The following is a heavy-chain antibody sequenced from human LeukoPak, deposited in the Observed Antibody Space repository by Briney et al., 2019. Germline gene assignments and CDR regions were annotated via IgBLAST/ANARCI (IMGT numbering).Heavy chain of an antibody. J-gene: IGHJ4*02. V-gene: IGHV4-59*01. D-gene: IGHD3/OR15-3a*01. CDR1: GGSFSGYY. CDR2: IYYSGST. Sequence: PSETLSLTCAVYGGSFSGYYWSWIRQPPGKGLEWIGYIYYSGSTNYNPSLKSRVTISVDTSKNQFSLKLSSVTAADTAVYYCARAVGGRTGAFDYWGQGTLVTVSS. CDR3: ARAVGGRTGAFDY.